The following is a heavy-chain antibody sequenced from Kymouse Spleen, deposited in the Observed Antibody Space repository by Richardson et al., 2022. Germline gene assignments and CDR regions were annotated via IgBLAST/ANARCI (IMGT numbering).Heavy chain of an antibody. Sequence: QVQLQQWGAGLLKPSETLSLTCAVYGGSFSGYYWSWIRQPPGKGLEWIGEINHSGSTNYNPSLKSRVTISVDTSKNQFSLKLSSVTAADTAVYYCARGELELRFLDYWGQGTLVTVSS. V-gene: IGHV4-34*01. CDR3: ARGELELRFLDY. CDR2: INHSGST. D-gene: IGHD1-7*01. CDR1: GGSFSGYY. J-gene: IGHJ4*02.